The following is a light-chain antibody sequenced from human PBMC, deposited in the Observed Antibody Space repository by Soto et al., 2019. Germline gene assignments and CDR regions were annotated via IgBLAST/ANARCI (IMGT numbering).Light chain of an antibody. Sequence: DIQMTQSPSTLSGSVGDRVTITCRASQTISSWLAWYQQKPGKAPKLLIYDASSLESGVPSRFSGSGSGTEFTLTISSLQPDDFATYYCQQYNSPSSGQGTKVDIK. CDR1: QTISSW. CDR3: QQYNSPS. CDR2: DAS. V-gene: IGKV1-5*01. J-gene: IGKJ1*01.